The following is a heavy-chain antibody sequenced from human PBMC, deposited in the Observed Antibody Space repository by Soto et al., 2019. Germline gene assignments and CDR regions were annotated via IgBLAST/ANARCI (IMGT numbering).Heavy chain of an antibody. V-gene: IGHV1-18*01. CDR2: ISAYNGNT. D-gene: IGHD1-7*01. CDR3: ARVGITGTRYYYYYDYMGV. J-gene: IGHJ6*03. CDR1: GYTFTSYG. Sequence: QVQLVQSGAEVKKPGASVKVSCKASGYTFTSYGISWVRQAPGQGLEWMGWISAYNGNTNYAQKLQGRVTMTTDTTTSTAYTELRSLRSDDTAVYYCARVGITGTRYYYYYDYMGVWGKGTTVTVSS.